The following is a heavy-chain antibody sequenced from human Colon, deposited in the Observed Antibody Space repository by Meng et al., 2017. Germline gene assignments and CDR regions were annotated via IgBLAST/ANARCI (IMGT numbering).Heavy chain of an antibody. CDR1: GFTFSSYA. CDR2: ISGSGVNT. Sequence: GESLKISCAASGFTFSSYAMSWVRQAPGKGLEWVSAISGSGVNTYYVDSVKGRFTISRDNSKNTLYLQMNSLRAEDTAVYYCAKDRSYDSTGAFDIWGQGTMVTVSS. CDR3: AKDRSYDSTGAFDI. J-gene: IGHJ3*02. D-gene: IGHD3-22*01. V-gene: IGHV3-23*01.